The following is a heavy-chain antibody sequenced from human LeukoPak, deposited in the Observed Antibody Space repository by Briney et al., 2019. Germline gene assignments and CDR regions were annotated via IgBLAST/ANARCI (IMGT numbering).Heavy chain of an antibody. Sequence: PGGSLRLSCAASGFTFSNYAMHWVRQAPGKGLEWVAFIRYDGSNKYYADSVKGRFTISRDNSKNTLYLQMNSLRAEDTAVYYCAKGGQELLGYCSSTSCFEGMDVWGKGTTVTVSS. CDR1: GFTFSNYA. CDR2: IRYDGSNK. J-gene: IGHJ6*03. V-gene: IGHV3-30*02. CDR3: AKGGQELLGYCSSTSCFEGMDV. D-gene: IGHD2-2*01.